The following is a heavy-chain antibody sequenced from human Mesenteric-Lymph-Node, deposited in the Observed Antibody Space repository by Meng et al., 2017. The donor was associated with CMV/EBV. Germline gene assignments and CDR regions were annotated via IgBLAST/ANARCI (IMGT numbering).Heavy chain of an antibody. CDR2: INPYNGNT. Sequence: ASVKVSCKASGYTFHDYAITWVRQAPGQGLEWMGWINPYNGNTNYAERLQGRVTMTTDTSSSTAYMELRSLRSDDTAVYYCVKCLLCTTTTCPYNWFDPWGQRTLVTVSS. V-gene: IGHV1-18*01. D-gene: IGHD2-2*01. CDR3: VKCLLCTTTTCPYNWFDP. CDR1: GYTFHDYA. J-gene: IGHJ5*02.